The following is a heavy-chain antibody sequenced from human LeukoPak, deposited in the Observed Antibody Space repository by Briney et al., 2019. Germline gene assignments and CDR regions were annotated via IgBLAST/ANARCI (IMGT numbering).Heavy chain of an antibody. CDR1: GFTVSNNY. V-gene: IGHV3-66*01. J-gene: IGHJ4*02. D-gene: IGHD3-22*01. Sequence: PGGSLRLSCAASGFTVSNNYMSWVRQAPGKGLEWVSVIYSGGSAYHAESVKGRFTISRDNSKNTLYLQMNSLRVEDTAVYYCAAPPHYDSSGYYYSWGQGTLVTVSS. CDR3: AAPPHYDSSGYYYS. CDR2: IYSGGSA.